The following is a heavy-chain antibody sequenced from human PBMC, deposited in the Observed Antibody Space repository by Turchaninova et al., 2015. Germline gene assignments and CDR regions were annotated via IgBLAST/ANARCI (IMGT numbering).Heavy chain of an antibody. V-gene: IGHV1-18*04. Sequence: VPLVQSGAEVKKPGASVTVSCKASGSTFTSYVISWVRKAPGEGLEWMGWISPYNGNTNFAQNLKCGVTRTTDTSTSTAYVELRSLRADDTAVYYCARDRGDWDYWGQGTLVTVSS. CDR2: ISPYNGNT. J-gene: IGHJ4*02. D-gene: IGHD3-10*01. CDR1: GSTFTSYV. CDR3: ARDRGDWDY.